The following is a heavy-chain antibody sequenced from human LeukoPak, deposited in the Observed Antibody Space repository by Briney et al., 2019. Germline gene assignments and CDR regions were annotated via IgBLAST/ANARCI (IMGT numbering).Heavy chain of an antibody. CDR2: ISAYNGNT. V-gene: IGHV1-18*01. Sequence: ASVTVSCKASGYTFTSYGISWVRQAPGQGLEWMGWISAYNGNTNYAQKLQGRVTMTTDTSTSTAYMELRSLRSDDTAVYYCARDATNYYYYYYMDVWGKGTTVTVSS. CDR3: ARDATNYYYYYYMDV. CDR1: GYTFTSYG. D-gene: IGHD1-26*01. J-gene: IGHJ6*03.